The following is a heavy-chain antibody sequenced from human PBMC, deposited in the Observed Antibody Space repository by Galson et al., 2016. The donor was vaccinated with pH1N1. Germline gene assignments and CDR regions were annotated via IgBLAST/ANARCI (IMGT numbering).Heavy chain of an antibody. CDR2: IYLGDSHT. CDR3: ASTRPEFRYFDWQKPHSFDY. CDR1: GYSLTNYW. V-gene: IGHV5-51*01. D-gene: IGHD3-9*01. J-gene: IGHJ4*02. Sequence: QSGAEVKKPGESLKISCEGFGYSLTNYWIVWVRQMPGQGLEWMGIIYLGDSHTSYSPSFQGPVTISADKSISTAYLERSGLKASDTATYYCASTRPEFRYFDWQKPHSFDYWGQGTLVTVSS.